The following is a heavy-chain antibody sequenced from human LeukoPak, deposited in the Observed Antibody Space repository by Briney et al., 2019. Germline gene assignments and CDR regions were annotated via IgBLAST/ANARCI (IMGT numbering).Heavy chain of an antibody. CDR3: ARDGGKGWLWFDY. D-gene: IGHD3-9*01. CDR1: GGSISSYY. Sequence: PSETLSLTCTVSGGSISSYYWSWIRQPPGKGLEYIGYIYFSGSTNYNPSLKSRVTISVDTSKNQFSLKLSSVTAADTAVYYCARDGGKGWLWFDYWGQGTLVTVSS. V-gene: IGHV4-59*01. CDR2: IYFSGST. J-gene: IGHJ4*02.